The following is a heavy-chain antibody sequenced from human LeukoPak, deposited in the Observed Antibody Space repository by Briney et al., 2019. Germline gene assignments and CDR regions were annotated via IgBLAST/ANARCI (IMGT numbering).Heavy chain of an antibody. D-gene: IGHD2-15*01. Sequence: GGSLRLSCAASGFTFSSYSMNWVRQAPGKGLEWVSSISSSSSYIYYADSVKGRFTISRDNAKNSLYLQMNSLRAEDTAVFYCARHPGFCSGGSSSPGFDPWGQEPLVTVSS. V-gene: IGHV3-21*01. CDR3: ARHPGFCSGGSSSPGFDP. CDR2: ISSSSSYI. J-gene: IGHJ5*02. CDR1: GFTFSSYS.